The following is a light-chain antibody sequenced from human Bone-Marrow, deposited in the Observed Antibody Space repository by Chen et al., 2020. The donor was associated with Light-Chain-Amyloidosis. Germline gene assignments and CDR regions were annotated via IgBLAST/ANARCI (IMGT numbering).Light chain of an antibody. V-gene: IGKV4-1*01. Sequence: DIVVTHSPDSLAVSLGGRAIINCQSSQSIFYSSTNKNYFACYQQKAGQPPKLLISWTSTRQSVVPDRFRGSGSGTDFTLTISSLQAEDVAVYFCEQYFAPPLTFGGGTKV. CDR3: EQYFAPPLT. CDR1: QSIFYSSTNKNY. CDR2: WTS. J-gene: IGKJ4*01.